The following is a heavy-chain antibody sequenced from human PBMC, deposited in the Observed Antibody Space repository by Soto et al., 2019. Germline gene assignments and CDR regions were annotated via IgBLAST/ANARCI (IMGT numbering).Heavy chain of an antibody. J-gene: IGHJ4*02. CDR3: AILPSEIYEYDF. CDR1: GYTFTDYG. CDR2: ISIYYGNT. V-gene: IGHV1-18*01. D-gene: IGHD5-12*01. Sequence: ASVKVSCKASGYTFTDYGILWLRQAPGQGLEWMGWISIYYGNTDYSQKLQGRVTMTRDISTSTAYMELTSLRSDDTAVYYCAILPSEIYEYDFWGQGTPVTVSS.